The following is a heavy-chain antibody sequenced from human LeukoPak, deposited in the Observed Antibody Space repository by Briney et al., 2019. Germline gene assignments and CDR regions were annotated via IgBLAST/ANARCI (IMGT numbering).Heavy chain of an antibody. CDR2: ITPNADRT. CDR3: AIMHGYYDGSGYWVQ. V-gene: IGHV3-23*01. CDR1: GFTFSSYA. Sequence: GGSLRLSCAASGFTFSSYAMSWVRQAPGKGLEWVSFITPNADRTSYADSVEGRFTISRDNPRNTLYMQMNSLRDEDTALYYCAIMHGYYDGSGYWVQWGQGTLVTVSS. J-gene: IGHJ1*01. D-gene: IGHD3-22*01.